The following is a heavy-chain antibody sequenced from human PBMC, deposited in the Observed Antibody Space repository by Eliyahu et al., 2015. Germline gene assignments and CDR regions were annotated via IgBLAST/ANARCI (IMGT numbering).Heavy chain of an antibody. Sequence: EVQLVQSGAEVKKSGESLKISCKGSGYRFSTYXIGWVRQMPGKGLEWMGIIYPRDSDTRYSPSFQGQVTFSADTSISTAYLQLRSLKASDTAIYYCARHPADIAARPYYFDYWAQGTLVTVSS. CDR1: GYRFSTYX. V-gene: IGHV5-51*01. CDR3: ARHPADIAARPYYFDY. D-gene: IGHD6-25*01. CDR2: IYPRDSDT. J-gene: IGHJ4*02.